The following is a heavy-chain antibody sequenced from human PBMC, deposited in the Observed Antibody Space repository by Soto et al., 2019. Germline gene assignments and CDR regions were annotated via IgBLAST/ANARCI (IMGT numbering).Heavy chain of an antibody. CDR3: AREYDILTGYYRSDAFDI. J-gene: IGHJ3*02. CDR2: ISAYNGNT. Sequence: ASVKVSSKASGYTFTSYGISWLRQAPGQGLEWMTWISAYNGNTNDAQKLHCRVTITTDTSTSTAYMELRSLRSDDTAVYYCAREYDILTGYYRSDAFDIWGQGTMVTVS. V-gene: IGHV1-18*01. CDR1: GYTFTSYG. D-gene: IGHD3-9*01.